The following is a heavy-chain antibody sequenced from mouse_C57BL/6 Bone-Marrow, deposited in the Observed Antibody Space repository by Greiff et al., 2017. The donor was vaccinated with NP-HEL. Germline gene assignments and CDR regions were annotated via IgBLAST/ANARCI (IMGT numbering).Heavy chain of an antibody. CDR3: ARDDYDDVPAWFAY. CDR1: GYTFTSYW. J-gene: IGHJ3*01. CDR2: IYPGSGST. D-gene: IGHD2-4*01. V-gene: IGHV1-55*01. Sequence: QVQLQQSGAELVKPGASVKMSCKASGYTFTSYWITWVKQRPGQSLEWIGDIYPGSGSTNYNEKFKSKATLTVDTSSSTAYMQLSSLTSEDSAVYYWARDDYDDVPAWFAYWGQGTLVTVSA.